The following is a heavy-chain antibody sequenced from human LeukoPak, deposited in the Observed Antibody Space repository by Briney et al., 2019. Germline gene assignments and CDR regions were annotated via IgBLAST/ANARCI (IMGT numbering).Heavy chain of an antibody. CDR3: ARAETDCSSTSCYLTYYYYGMDV. J-gene: IGHJ6*02. CDR1: GFTFSSYA. D-gene: IGHD2-2*01. V-gene: IGHV3-30-3*01. CDR2: ISYDGSNK. Sequence: GGSLRLSCAASGFTFSSYAMHWVRQAPGKGLEWVAVISYDGSNKYYADSVKGRFTISRDNSKNTLYLQMNSLRAEDTAVYYCARAETDCSSTSCYLTYYYYGMDVWGQGTTVTVSS.